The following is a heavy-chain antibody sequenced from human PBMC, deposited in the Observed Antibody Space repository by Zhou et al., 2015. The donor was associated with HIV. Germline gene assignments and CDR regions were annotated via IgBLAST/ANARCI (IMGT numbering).Heavy chain of an antibody. CDR1: DSTLRSMP. Sequence: EVQLLESGGRVATDGGGQSDSPVQPQDSTLRSMPWFGSARLQGRGLVWVSSINGRGDSRHYTDSVKGRCMISRDNSKSVLYLQINDSTVADTGIYYCAKRNNNWSGFYDYWGQGTLV. V-gene: IGHV3-23*01. CDR2: INGRGDSR. J-gene: IGHJ4*02. CDR3: AKRNNNWSGFYDY. D-gene: IGHD3-3*01.